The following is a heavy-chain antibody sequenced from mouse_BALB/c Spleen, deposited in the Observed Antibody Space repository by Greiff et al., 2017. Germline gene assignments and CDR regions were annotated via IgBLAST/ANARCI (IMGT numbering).Heavy chain of an antibody. CDR2: INPSTGYT. CDR3: ARWGEYDGSGWYFDV. J-gene: IGHJ1*01. D-gene: IGHD2-14*01. V-gene: IGHV1-7*01. CDR1: GYTFTSYW. Sequence: QVQLQQSGAELAKPGASVKMSCKASGYTFTSYWMHWVKQRPGQGLEWIGYINPSTGYTEYNQKFKDKATVTADKSSNTAYMQLSSLTSEDSAVYYCARWGEYDGSGWYFDVWGAGTTVTVSS.